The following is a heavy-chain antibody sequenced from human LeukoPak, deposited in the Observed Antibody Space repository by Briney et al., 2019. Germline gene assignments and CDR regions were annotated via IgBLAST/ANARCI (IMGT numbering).Heavy chain of an antibody. D-gene: IGHD3-10*01. CDR1: GGSISSYY. V-gene: IGHV4-59*01. CDR2: IYYSGST. Sequence: SETLSLTCTVSGGSISSYYWSWIRQPPGKGLEWIGYIYYSGSTNYNPSLKSRVTISVDTSKNQFSLKLSSVTAADTAVYYCARTPRPVWFGDNPPGMDVWGQGTTVTVSS. J-gene: IGHJ6*02. CDR3: ARTPRPVWFGDNPPGMDV.